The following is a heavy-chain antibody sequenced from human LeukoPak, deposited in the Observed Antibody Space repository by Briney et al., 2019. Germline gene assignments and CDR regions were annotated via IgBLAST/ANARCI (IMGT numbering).Heavy chain of an antibody. CDR1: GFTFSSYS. CDR3: ARGRFGEFLPFDY. J-gene: IGHJ4*02. D-gene: IGHD3-10*01. Sequence: GGSLRLSCAASGFTFSSYSMNWVRQALGKGLEWVSSISSSSSYIYYADSVKGRFTISRDNAKNSLYLQMNSLRAEDTAVYYCARGRFGEFLPFDYWGQGTLVTVSS. V-gene: IGHV3-21*01. CDR2: ISSSSSYI.